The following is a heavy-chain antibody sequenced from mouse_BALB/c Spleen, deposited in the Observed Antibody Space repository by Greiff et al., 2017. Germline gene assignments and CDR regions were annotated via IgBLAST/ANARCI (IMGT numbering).Heavy chain of an antibody. CDR2: IWGDGST. Sequence: VKLMESGPGLVAPSQSLSITCTVSGFSLTSYGVSWVRQPPGKGLEWLGVIWGDGSTNYHSALISKLSISKDNSKSQVFLKLNSLQTDDTATYYCAKGGGAYYVWYFDVWGAGTTVTVSS. V-gene: IGHV2-3*01. CDR1: GFSLTSYG. D-gene: IGHD1-1*01. J-gene: IGHJ1*01. CDR3: AKGGGAYYVWYFDV.